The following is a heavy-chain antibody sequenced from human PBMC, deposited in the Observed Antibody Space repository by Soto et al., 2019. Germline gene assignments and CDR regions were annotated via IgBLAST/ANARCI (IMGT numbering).Heavy chain of an antibody. CDR2: IYWDDDK. D-gene: IGHD2-15*01. CDR3: AHSIAPRLFDY. J-gene: IGHJ4*02. V-gene: IGHV2-5*02. CDR1: GFSLRTRGLG. Sequence: SGLTLVNPTQTLTLTFSFSGFSLRTRGLGAGWIRQPPGKALEWRALIYWDDDKRYSPSLETRLTITKDTSKNQVVLTMTNMDPVDTAKYFCAHSIAPRLFDYWGQGILVTVSS.